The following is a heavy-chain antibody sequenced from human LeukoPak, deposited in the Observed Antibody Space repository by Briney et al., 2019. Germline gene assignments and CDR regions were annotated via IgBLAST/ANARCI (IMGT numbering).Heavy chain of an antibody. CDR2: ISGSGTVT. CDR3: AKGHIAVAGPYYFDY. J-gene: IGHJ4*02. Sequence: PGGSLRLSCAASGFTFSSYEMNWVRQAPGKGLEWISYISGSGTVTHYADSVEGRFTISRDNSKNTLYLQMNSLRAEDTAVYYCAKGHIAVAGPYYFDYWGQGTLVTVSS. D-gene: IGHD6-19*01. CDR1: GFTFSSYE. V-gene: IGHV3-48*03.